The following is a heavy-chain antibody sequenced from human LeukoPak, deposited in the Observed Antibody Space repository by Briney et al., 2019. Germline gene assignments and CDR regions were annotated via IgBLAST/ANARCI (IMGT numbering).Heavy chain of an antibody. CDR1: GYNFTTYW. Sequence: EESLKISCKGFGYNFTTYWIGWVRQMPGKGLDWMGIIYPGDSDTRYSPSFQGQVTISADNSISTAYLQWSSLRASDTAMYYCARQGRSRGDYWGQGTLVTVSS. J-gene: IGHJ4*02. CDR3: ARQGRSRGDY. CDR2: IYPGDSDT. D-gene: IGHD3-10*01. V-gene: IGHV5-51*01.